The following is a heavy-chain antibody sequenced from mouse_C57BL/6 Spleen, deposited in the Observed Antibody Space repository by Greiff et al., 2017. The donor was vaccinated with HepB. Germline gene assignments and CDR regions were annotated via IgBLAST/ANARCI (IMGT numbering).Heavy chain of an antibody. Sequence: EVQLVESGGGLVKPGGSLKLSCAASGFTFSDYGMHWVRQAPEKGLEWVAYISSGSSAIDYADTVKGRFTISRDNAKNTLFLQMTSLRSEDTAMYYCARYYGYAMDYWGQGTSVTVSS. CDR2: ISSGSSAI. CDR1: GFTFSDYG. V-gene: IGHV5-17*01. D-gene: IGHD1-1*01. J-gene: IGHJ4*01. CDR3: ARYYGYAMDY.